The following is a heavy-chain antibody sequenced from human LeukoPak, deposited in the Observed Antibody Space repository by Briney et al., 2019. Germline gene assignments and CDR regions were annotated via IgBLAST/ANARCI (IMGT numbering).Heavy chain of an antibody. CDR2: IYYSGST. D-gene: IGHD5-12*01. CDR1: GGSISSSTYY. CDR3: ASIGLSGYGNFDY. J-gene: IGHJ4*02. Sequence: SETLSLTCTVSGGSISSSTYYWGWIRQPPGKGLEWIGSIYYSGSTYYNPSLKSRVAISVDTSKNQFSLKLSSVTAADTAVYYCASIGLSGYGNFDYWGQGTLVTVSS. V-gene: IGHV4-39*07.